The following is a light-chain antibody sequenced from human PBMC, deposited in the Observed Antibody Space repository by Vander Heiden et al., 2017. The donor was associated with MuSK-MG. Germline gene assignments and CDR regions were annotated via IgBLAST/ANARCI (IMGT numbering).Light chain of an antibody. Sequence: EVLLTQSPVTLSLAPGERATLPCRASQPISTYLAWYQQKPGQAPRLLIYDASNRAAGIPARFNGSGSGTDFTLTISSLEPEDSAVYYCQQRSNWPPLTFGGGTKVEI. CDR1: QPISTY. J-gene: IGKJ4*01. V-gene: IGKV3-11*01. CDR3: QQRSNWPPLT. CDR2: DAS.